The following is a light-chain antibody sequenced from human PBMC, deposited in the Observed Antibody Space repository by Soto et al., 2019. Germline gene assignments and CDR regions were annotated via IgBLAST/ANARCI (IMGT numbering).Light chain of an antibody. CDR3: QHHNNWPPYT. CDR2: DAS. V-gene: IGKV3-15*01. Sequence: LVLTQSPATLSVSPGERATLSCRASQSISNNLAWYQQKPGQAPSLLIYDASTRVTGVPARFSGSGSGTDFTLTISSLQSEDFAVYYCQHHNNWPPYTFCQGTKLEMK. CDR1: QSISNN. J-gene: IGKJ2*01.